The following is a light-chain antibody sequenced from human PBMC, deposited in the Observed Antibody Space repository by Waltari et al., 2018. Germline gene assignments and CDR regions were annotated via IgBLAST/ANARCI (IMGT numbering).Light chain of an antibody. V-gene: IGLV1-47*01. CDR1: SPNIGHNY. CDR3: AAWDDSLSGPGV. CDR2: RND. J-gene: IGLJ3*02. Sequence: QSVLTQPPSASGTPGQRVTMSCSGRSPNIGHNYVSLYQQLPGTAPKLLIYRNDQRPSGVPDRFSGSKSGTSASLAISGLRSEDEANYYCAAWDDSLSGPGVFGGGTKLTVL.